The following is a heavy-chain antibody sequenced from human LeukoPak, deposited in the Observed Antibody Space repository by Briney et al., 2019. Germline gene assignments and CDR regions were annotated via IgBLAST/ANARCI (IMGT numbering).Heavy chain of an antibody. Sequence: SETLSLTCTVSGDSISSYYWSCVRQPPGKGLEWIGYINYSGSTNYDPSLKSRVTISVDTSKNQFSLKLRSVTAADTAVYYCARQGGENSPYWGQGTLVTVSS. J-gene: IGHJ4*02. CDR1: GDSISSYY. V-gene: IGHV4-59*08. D-gene: IGHD3-16*01. CDR2: INYSGST. CDR3: ARQGGENSPY.